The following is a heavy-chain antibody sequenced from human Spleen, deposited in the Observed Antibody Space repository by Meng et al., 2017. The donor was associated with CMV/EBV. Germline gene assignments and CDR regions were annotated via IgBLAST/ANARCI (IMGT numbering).Heavy chain of an antibody. V-gene: IGHV4-4*02. CDR3: AKHLPQSTGLKIGFEK. J-gene: IGHJ4*02. CDR1: VGSISISTW. CDR2: IYHSGGT. D-gene: IGHD2-8*02. Sequence: QGPLQEPSPGLTIPSGTLSLTWSVSVGSISISTWWCWVRQPPGKGLELIGEIYHSGGTNYNPSLRGRVTISLDKSKNQFSLKLNSVTAADTAMYYCAKHLPQSTGLKIGFEKWGQGTLVTVSS.